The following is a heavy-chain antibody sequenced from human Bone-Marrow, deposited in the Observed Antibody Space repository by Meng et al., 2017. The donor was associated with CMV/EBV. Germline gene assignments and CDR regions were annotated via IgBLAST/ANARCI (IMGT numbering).Heavy chain of an antibody. CDR3: AKDSVGAFDI. J-gene: IGHJ3*02. Sequence: GESLKISCAASGFTFSSYGMHWVRQAPGKGLEWVAFIRSDGSNKYYADSVKGRFTISRDNSKNTLYLQMNSLRAEDTAVYYCAKDSVGAFDIWGQGTMVTVSS. CDR1: GFTFSSYG. CDR2: IRSDGSNK. V-gene: IGHV3-30*02. D-gene: IGHD3-10*01.